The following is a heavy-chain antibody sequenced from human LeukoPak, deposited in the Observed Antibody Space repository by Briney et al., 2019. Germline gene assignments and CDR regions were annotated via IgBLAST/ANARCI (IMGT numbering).Heavy chain of an antibody. Sequence: GASLQISSKGSGYRFTNYWIGWVRRMPGKGLEWMGIIYPGDSDTRYSPSFQGQVTISADKSISTAYLQWSSLKASDTAMYYCARHGCSTTSCAQFDPWGQGTLVTVSS. D-gene: IGHD2-2*01. CDR2: IYPGDSDT. V-gene: IGHV5-51*01. CDR1: GYRFTNYW. J-gene: IGHJ5*02. CDR3: ARHGCSTTSCAQFDP.